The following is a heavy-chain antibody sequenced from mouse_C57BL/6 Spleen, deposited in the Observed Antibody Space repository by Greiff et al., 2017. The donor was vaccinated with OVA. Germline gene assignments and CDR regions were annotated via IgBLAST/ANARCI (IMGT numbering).Heavy chain of an antibody. CDR2: ILPGSGST. Sequence: VQLQQSGAELMKPGASVKLSCKATGYTFTGYWIEWVKQRPGHGLEWIGEILPGSGSTNYNEKFQGKATFTADTYSNTAYMQLSSLTTEDSAIYDGAPITTENYYAMDYWGQGTSVTVSS. V-gene: IGHV1-9*01. CDR3: APITTENYYAMDY. D-gene: IGHD1-2*01. CDR1: GYTFTGYW. J-gene: IGHJ4*01.